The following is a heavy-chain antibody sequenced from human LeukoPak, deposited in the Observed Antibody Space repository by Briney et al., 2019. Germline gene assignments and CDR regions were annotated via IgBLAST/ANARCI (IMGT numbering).Heavy chain of an antibody. CDR1: GGSFSGYY. J-gene: IGHJ6*02. CDR2: INHSGST. Sequence: SETLSLTCAVYGGSFSGYYWSWIRQPPGKGLEWTGEINHSGSTNYNPSLKSRVTISVDTSKNQFSLKLSSVTAADTAVYYCARDRGYYRYYYGMDVWGQGTTVTVSS. V-gene: IGHV4-34*01. D-gene: IGHD3-22*01. CDR3: ARDRGYYRYYYGMDV.